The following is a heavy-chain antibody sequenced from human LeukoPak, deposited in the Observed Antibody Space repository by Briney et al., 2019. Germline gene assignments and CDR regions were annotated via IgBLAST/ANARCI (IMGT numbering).Heavy chain of an antibody. CDR1: AVSISDYY. J-gene: IGHJ5*02. CDR2: IHNSGNT. CDR3: AASWSYQNWFDP. Sequence: SETLSLTCTVSAVSISDYYWSWIRQTPGKGLEWIGYIHNSGNTNYNPSLKSRVTLSVDTSKNQFSLQLSSVTAADAAVYYCAASWSYQNWFDPWGQGTLVTVSS. D-gene: IGHD2-15*01. V-gene: IGHV4-59*01.